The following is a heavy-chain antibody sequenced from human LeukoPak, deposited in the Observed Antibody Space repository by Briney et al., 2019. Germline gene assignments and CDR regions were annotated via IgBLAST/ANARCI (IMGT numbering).Heavy chain of an antibody. CDR1: GYTFTGYY. J-gene: IGHJ4*02. V-gene: IGHV1-2*02. CDR2: INPNSGGT. D-gene: IGHD3-3*01. CDR3: ARGCSSDSCSGYSLYFDY. Sequence: ASVKVSCKASGYTFTGYYMHWVRQAPGQGLERMGWINPNSGGTNYAQKFQGRVTMTRDTSISTAYMELSRLRSDDTAVYYCARGCSSDSCSGYSLYFDYWGQGTLVTVSS.